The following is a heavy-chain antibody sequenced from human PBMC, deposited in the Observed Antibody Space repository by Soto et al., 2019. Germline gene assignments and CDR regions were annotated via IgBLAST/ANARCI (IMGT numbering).Heavy chain of an antibody. J-gene: IGHJ6*02. CDR2: VSYDGNHK. Sequence: QVQLVESGGGVIQPGTSLRLSCGSSGFTFRSFGMYWVRQAPGKGLEWVAVVSYDGNHKYYADSVKGRFTVSRDNAQNILYLQMNSLRGEDTAVYYCAKDVGQQLVLNYGMDVWGQGTTVTVSS. CDR3: AKDVGQQLVLNYGMDV. CDR1: GFTFRSFG. D-gene: IGHD6-13*01. V-gene: IGHV3-30*18.